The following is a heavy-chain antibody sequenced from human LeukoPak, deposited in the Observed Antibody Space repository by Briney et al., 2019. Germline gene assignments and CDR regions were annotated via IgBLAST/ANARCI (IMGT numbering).Heavy chain of an antibody. CDR2: IYHSGNT. CDR3: ARDAYDSSGYSFDY. D-gene: IGHD3-22*01. CDR1: GFIFSNYG. J-gene: IGHJ4*02. Sequence: GSLRLSCAASGFIFSNYGMSWVRQPPGKGLEWIGEIYHSGNTNYNPSLKSRVTISVDKSKNQFSLKLSSVTAADTAVYYCARDAYDSSGYSFDYWGQGTLVTVSS. V-gene: IGHV4-4*02.